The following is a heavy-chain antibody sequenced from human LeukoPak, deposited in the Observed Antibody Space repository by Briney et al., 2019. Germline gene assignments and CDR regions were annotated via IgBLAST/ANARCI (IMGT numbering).Heavy chain of an antibody. D-gene: IGHD2-2*02. CDR2: IYYSGST. Sequence: SETLSLTCTVSGDSISSYYWSWIRQPPGKGLEWIGYIYYSGSTNYNPSLKSRVTISVDTSKNQFSLKLTSVTAADTAVYYCARQYQLLYIDYWGQGTLVTVSS. V-gene: IGHV4-59*08. J-gene: IGHJ4*02. CDR1: GDSISSYY. CDR3: ARQYQLLYIDY.